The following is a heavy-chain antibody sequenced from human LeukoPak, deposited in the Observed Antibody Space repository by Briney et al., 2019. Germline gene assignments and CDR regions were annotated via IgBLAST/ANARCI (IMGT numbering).Heavy chain of an antibody. CDR3: AREGDSSGYYPDY. Sequence: GASVKVSCKASGYTFTCYAMNWVRQAPGQGLEWMGWINTNTGNPTYAQGFTGRFVFSLDTSVSTAYLQISSLEAEDTAVYYCAREGDSSGYYPDYWGQGTLVTVSS. CDR2: INTNTGNP. D-gene: IGHD3-22*01. CDR1: GYTFTCYA. J-gene: IGHJ4*02. V-gene: IGHV7-4-1*02.